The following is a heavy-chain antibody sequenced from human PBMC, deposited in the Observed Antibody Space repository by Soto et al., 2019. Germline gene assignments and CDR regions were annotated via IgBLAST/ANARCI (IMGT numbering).Heavy chain of an antibody. D-gene: IGHD2-21*01. CDR2: INGDGSST. V-gene: IGHV3-74*01. Sequence: GGSLRLSCAASGFSFSSYWMHWVRQAPGKGLVWVSRINGDGSSTSYADSVKGRFTISRDNAKNTLYLQMNSLRAEDTAVYYCARDLFRAACGWGQGTLVTVSS. CDR1: GFSFSSYW. CDR3: ARDLFRAACG. J-gene: IGHJ4*02.